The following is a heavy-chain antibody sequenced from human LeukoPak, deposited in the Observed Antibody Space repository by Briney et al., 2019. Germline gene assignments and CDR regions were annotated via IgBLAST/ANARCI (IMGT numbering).Heavy chain of an antibody. V-gene: IGHV1-2*02. J-gene: IGHJ4*02. CDR3: ARADSSSDGPTFDY. Sequence: ASVKVSCKASGYTFTGYYMHWVRQAPGQGLEWMGWINPNSGGTNYAQKFQGRVTMTRDTSISTAYMELSRLRSDDTAVYYCARADSSSDGPTFDYWGQGTLVTVSS. CDR1: GYTFTGYY. D-gene: IGHD6-6*01. CDR2: INPNSGGT.